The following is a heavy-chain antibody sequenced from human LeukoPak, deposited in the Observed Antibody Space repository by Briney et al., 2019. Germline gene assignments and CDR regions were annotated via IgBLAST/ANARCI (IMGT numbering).Heavy chain of an antibody. CDR2: ISGSGGST. J-gene: IGHJ4*02. V-gene: IGHV3-23*01. D-gene: IGHD5-12*01. CDR1: GFTFSSYA. Sequence: PGGSLRLSCAASGFTFSSYAMSWVRQAPGTGLEWVSGISGSGGSTYYADSVKGRFTISRDNSKNTLYLQMNSLRAEDTAVYYCAKGTGYSGYDYGDYWGQGTLVTVSS. CDR3: AKGTGYSGYDYGDY.